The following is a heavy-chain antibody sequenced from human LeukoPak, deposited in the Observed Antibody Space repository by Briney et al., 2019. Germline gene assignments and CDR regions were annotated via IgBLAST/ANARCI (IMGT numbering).Heavy chain of an antibody. CDR1: GFTLSSYW. CDR2: INSDGSST. D-gene: IGHD5-18*01. CDR3: ARGKHGYSYGFDY. J-gene: IGHJ4*02. Sequence: PGGSLRLSCAASGFTLSSYWMHWVRQAPGKGLVWVSRINSDGSSTSYADSVKGRFTISRDNAKNTLYLQMNSLRAEDTAVYYCARGKHGYSYGFDYWGQGTLVTVSS. V-gene: IGHV3-74*01.